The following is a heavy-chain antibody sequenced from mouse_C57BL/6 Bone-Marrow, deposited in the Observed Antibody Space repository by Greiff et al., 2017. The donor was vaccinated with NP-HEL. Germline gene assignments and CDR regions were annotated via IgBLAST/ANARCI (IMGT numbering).Heavy chain of an antibody. CDR2: IYPGSGST. CDR3: AGRRVYDCDGYFDV. D-gene: IGHD2-4*01. Sequence: QVQLQQPGAELVKPGASVKMSCKASGYTFTSYWITWVKQRPGQGLEWIGDIYPGSGSTNYNEKFKSKATLTVDTSSSTAYMQLSSLTSEDSAVYYGAGRRVYDCDGYFDVWGTGTTVTVSS. V-gene: IGHV1-55*01. CDR1: GYTFTSYW. J-gene: IGHJ1*03.